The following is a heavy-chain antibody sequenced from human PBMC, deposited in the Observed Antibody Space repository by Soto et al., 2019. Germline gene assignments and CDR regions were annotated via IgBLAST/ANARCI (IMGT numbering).Heavy chain of an antibody. Sequence: QVQLQESGPGLVKPSETLSLTCTVSGGSISSNYWSWIRQPPGKGLEWIGNIHYSGITNYNPSLKSRVTISVDTSKNQFSLKLSSVTAADTALYFCARLPWADYGGIFHPWGQGTLVTVSS. CDR1: GGSISSNY. J-gene: IGHJ5*02. D-gene: IGHD4-17*01. CDR2: IHYSGIT. V-gene: IGHV4-59*01. CDR3: ARLPWADYGGIFHP.